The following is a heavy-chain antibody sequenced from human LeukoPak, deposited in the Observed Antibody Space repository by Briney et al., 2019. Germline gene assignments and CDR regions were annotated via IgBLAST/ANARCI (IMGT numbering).Heavy chain of an antibody. CDR1: GFTFSDYY. CDR2: ISTSGSTI. J-gene: IGHJ4*02. D-gene: IGHD5-18*01. CDR3: ARDRASGYSYGEGLDY. Sequence: GGSLRLYCAASGFTFSDYYISWLRQAPGKGLEWVSYISTSGSTIYYADSVKGRFTSSRDNANNLLYLQMNSLRAEDTAVYYCARDRASGYSYGEGLDYWGQGTLVTVSS. V-gene: IGHV3-11*04.